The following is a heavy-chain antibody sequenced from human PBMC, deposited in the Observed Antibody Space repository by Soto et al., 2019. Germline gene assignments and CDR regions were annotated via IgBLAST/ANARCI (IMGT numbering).Heavy chain of an antibody. Sequence: QVQLVQSGAEVKKPGSSVKVSCKASGGTFSSYTISWVRQAPGQGLEWMGRIIPILGIANYAQKFQGRVTITADKSTSTAYMELSSLRSEDTAVYYCARADTMVRGAAINFDLWGRGTLVTVSS. D-gene: IGHD3-10*01. V-gene: IGHV1-69*02. CDR1: GGTFSSYT. CDR3: ARADTMVRGAAINFDL. CDR2: IIPILGIA. J-gene: IGHJ2*01.